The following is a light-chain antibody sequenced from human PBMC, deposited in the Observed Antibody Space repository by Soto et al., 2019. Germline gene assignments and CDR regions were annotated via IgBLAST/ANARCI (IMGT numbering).Light chain of an antibody. Sequence: DIQMTHSPSSLAASVGDRVTITCRASQTISTYLNWYQQKPGKAPNLLIYTASNLESGVPSRFSGSGSGTDFTLTISSLQPEDFATYFCQQSYSRPRTFGQGTKVDIK. CDR2: TAS. J-gene: IGKJ1*01. CDR3: QQSYSRPRT. V-gene: IGKV1-39*01. CDR1: QTISTY.